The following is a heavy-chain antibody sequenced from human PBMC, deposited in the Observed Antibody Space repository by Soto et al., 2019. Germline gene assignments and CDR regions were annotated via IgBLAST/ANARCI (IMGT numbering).Heavy chain of an antibody. J-gene: IGHJ6*02. CDR1: GFTFSNYA. CDR3: ARDGLTAFGMIPPWYVDV. Sequence: GGSLRLSCAASGFTFSNYAMHWVRQAPGKGLEWVAVISYDGSDKYNANSAKGRFTVSRDNSKNTLYLQMNRLTAADTAIYYCARDGLTAFGMIPPWYVDVWGQGTTVTVSS. CDR2: ISYDGSDK. V-gene: IGHV3-30-3*01. D-gene: IGHD3-3*01.